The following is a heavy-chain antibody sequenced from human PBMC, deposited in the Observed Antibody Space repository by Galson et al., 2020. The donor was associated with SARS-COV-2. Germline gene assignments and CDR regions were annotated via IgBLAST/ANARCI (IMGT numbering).Heavy chain of an antibody. D-gene: IGHD2-15*01. CDR2: INEDGSGQ. CDR3: VKGGTNFDT. Sequence: GGSLRLSCAASGFPFNIAWMSWVRQAPGKGLEWVANINEDGSGQYHADSVKGRFSISRDNAHNSLILQMNSLRAEDTAVYYCVKGGTNFDTWGRGTLVRVSS. CDR1: GFPFNIAW. J-gene: IGHJ4*01. V-gene: IGHV3-7*01.